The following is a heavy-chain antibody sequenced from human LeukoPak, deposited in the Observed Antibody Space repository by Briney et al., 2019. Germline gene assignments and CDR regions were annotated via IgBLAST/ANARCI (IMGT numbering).Heavy chain of an antibody. CDR3: ARDFEGTPRDGSSCLDY. V-gene: IGHV6-1*01. Sequence: SQTLSLTCAISGDTVSNNSAAWNWIRQSPSRGLEWLGRTYYRSKWYNDYAVSVKRRITINPDTSKNQFSLQLNSVTPEDTAVYYCARDFEGTPRDGSSCLDYGGRGPRATVS. J-gene: IGHJ4*02. D-gene: IGHD6-13*01. CDR1: GDTVSNNSAA. CDR2: TYYRSKWYN.